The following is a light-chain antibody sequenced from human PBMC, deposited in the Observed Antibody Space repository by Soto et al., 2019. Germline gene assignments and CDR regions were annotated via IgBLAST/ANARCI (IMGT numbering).Light chain of an antibody. CDR2: GAS. Sequence: AIQMTQSPSSLSACVGDRVTITCRASQDIRSDLGWDQQKPGKPPKPLIYGASTLQSGVPSRFSGSRSGTDFTLTISSMQPEDFATYYCLQDYNYPFTFGQGTKVDIK. V-gene: IGKV1-6*01. J-gene: IGKJ2*01. CDR3: LQDYNYPFT. CDR1: QDIRSD.